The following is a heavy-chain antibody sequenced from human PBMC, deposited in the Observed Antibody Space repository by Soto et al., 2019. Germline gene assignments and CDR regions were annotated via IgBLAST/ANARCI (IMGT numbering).Heavy chain of an antibody. D-gene: IGHD3-3*01. CDR1: GYTFTRYG. CDR2: ISGYNGET. Sequence: ASVKVSCKASGYTFTRYGISWVRQAPGQGLEWMGWISGYNGETHYPQKMQGRVTMTTEKLTSTAYMGLMCLRSDDTAWYYCARFTVFGADTSPKYNYGMDVWGQGTTVTVSS. J-gene: IGHJ6*02. CDR3: ARFTVFGADTSPKYNYGMDV. V-gene: IGHV1-18*01.